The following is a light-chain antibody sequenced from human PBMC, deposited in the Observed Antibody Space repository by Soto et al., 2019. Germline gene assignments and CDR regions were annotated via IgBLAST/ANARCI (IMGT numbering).Light chain of an antibody. V-gene: IGKV3-15*01. CDR3: QQYNNWPYT. Sequence: EIVMTQSPATLSVSPGERATLSCRASQSVSGNLAWYQQKPGQAPRLLIYGASTRATGIPARFSGSESGTEFTLTISSLQSEDFAIYYCQQYNNWPYTFGQGTRLEI. J-gene: IGKJ2*01. CDR1: QSVSGN. CDR2: GAS.